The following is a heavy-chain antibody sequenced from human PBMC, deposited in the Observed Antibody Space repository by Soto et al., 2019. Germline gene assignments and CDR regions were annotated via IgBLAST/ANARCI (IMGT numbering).Heavy chain of an antibody. D-gene: IGHD6-13*01. V-gene: IGHV3-30-3*01. CDR2: ISYDGSNK. CDR1: GFTXGSYA. J-gene: IGHJ4*02. CDR3: ARGPTRYSSSWKIGY. Sequence: GGSLRLSCAVAGFTXGSYAMHWVRQAPSKGLEWVAVISYDGSNKYYADSVKGRFTISRDNSKNTLYLQMNSLRAEDTAVYYCARGPTRYSSSWKIGYWGQGTLVTVSS.